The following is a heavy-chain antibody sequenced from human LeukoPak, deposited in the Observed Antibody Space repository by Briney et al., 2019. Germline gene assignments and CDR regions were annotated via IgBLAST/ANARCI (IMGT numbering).Heavy chain of an antibody. CDR2: ITHNAERV. Sequence: GGSLRLSCAASGFTFSNYAMSWVRQAPGEGLEWVSHITHNAERVFYADSVKGRFTISRDNSKNTLYLQVDSLRAEDTAVYYCAKLMYYSSSGSLNFDYWGQGIPVTVSS. V-gene: IGHV3-23*01. J-gene: IGHJ4*02. CDR1: GFTFSNYA. D-gene: IGHD3-10*01. CDR3: AKLMYYSSSGSLNFDY.